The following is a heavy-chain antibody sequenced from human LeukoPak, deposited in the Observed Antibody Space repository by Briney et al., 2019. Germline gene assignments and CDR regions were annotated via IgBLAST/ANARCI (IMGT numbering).Heavy chain of an antibody. J-gene: IGHJ3*02. Sequence: GGSLRLSCAASGFTFDDYGMSWVRQAPGKGLEWVSYISSFSGTINYADSVKGRFTISRDNAKNSLYLQMNSLRAEDTAVYYCARVRYSSGWRNSMDAFDIWGQGTMVTVSS. D-gene: IGHD6-19*01. CDR2: ISSFSGTI. V-gene: IGHV3-48*01. CDR1: GFTFDDYG. CDR3: ARVRYSSGWRNSMDAFDI.